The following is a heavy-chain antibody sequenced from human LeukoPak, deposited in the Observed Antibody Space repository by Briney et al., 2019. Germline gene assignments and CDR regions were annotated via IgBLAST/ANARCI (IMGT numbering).Heavy chain of an antibody. V-gene: IGHV3-11*01. CDR3: TRERRESYYAFES. D-gene: IGHD1-26*01. CDR2: ITASGRST. Sequence: PGGSLRLSCAASGFSLSDYQMSWVRQAPGKGLEWISYITASGRSTNYADSVKGRFTISRDNAKNSVVLQMNSLRAEDTAVYYCTRERRESYYAFESWGQGTLVSVSS. CDR1: GFSLSDYQ. J-gene: IGHJ4*02.